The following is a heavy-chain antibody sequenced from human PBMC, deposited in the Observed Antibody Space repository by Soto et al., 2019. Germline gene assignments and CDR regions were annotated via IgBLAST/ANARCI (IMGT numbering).Heavy chain of an antibody. CDR1: GDSVSSGSYF. J-gene: IGHJ6*02. CDR2: IYYTGST. Sequence: QVQLQESGPGLVKPSETLSLTCTVSGDSVSSGSYFWSWLRQPPGKGLEWIGYIYYTGSTNYNPSLKSRVTISVDTSMNQFSLKLSSVTAADTAAYYCATLLGPEHNYHYYGLDVWGQGTTVTVSS. D-gene: IGHD2-2*01. V-gene: IGHV4-61*01. CDR3: ATLLGPEHNYHYYGLDV.